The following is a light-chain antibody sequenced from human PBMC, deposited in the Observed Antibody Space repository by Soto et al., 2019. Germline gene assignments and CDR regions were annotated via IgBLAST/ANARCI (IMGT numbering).Light chain of an antibody. Sequence: EIVLTQSPGTLSLSPGERATLSCRASQTVTSNYLAWYQRKPGQAPRLLIYGASSRATGIPDRFSGSGSGTDFTLTITRLEQEDFAVYFCQQYGSSPSTFGQGTKVEIK. CDR2: GAS. J-gene: IGKJ1*01. CDR1: QTVTSNY. CDR3: QQYGSSPST. V-gene: IGKV3-20*01.